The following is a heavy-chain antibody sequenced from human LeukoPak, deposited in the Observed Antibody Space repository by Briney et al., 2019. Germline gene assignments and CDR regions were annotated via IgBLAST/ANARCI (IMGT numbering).Heavy chain of an antibody. Sequence: SETLSLTCTVSGGSISSGGYYWSWIRQPPGKGLEWIGYIYHSGSTYYNPSLKSRVTISVDRSKNQFSLKLSSVAAADTAVYYCARVAGDIVVVPAAIKGRLVSWFDPWGQGTLVTVSS. V-gene: IGHV4-30-2*01. CDR1: GGSISSGGYY. CDR2: IYHSGST. CDR3: ARVAGDIVVVPAAIKGRLVSWFDP. D-gene: IGHD2-2*02. J-gene: IGHJ5*02.